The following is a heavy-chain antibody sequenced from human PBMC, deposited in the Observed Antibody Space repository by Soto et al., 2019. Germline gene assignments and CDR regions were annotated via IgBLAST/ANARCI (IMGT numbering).Heavy chain of an antibody. V-gene: IGHV3-48*03. J-gene: IGHJ4*02. Sequence: LRLSCAASGFTFSAYEMNWVRQAPGKGLEWVSYISSSGNTIYYADSVKGRFTISRDNAKNSLFLQMNSLRVEDTAFYYCARSPFLECNWAQGTLVTVSS. CDR2: ISSSGNTI. D-gene: IGHD3-3*02. CDR3: ARSPFLECN. CDR1: GFTFSAYE.